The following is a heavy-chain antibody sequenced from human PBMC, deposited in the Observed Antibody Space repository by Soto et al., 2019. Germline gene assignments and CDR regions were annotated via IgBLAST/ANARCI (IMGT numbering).Heavy chain of an antibody. CDR2: ISGTGGNT. CDR3: AKVRVDHYNGFDA. Sequence: GGSLRLSCVASGFRFSSSAMAWIRQPPGRGLDWVSAISGTGGNTYFADSVEGRFVISRDNSKNTLYLQMNSLRTEDTAVYYCAKVRVDHYNGFDAWGQGTTVTVSS. CDR1: GFRFSSSA. J-gene: IGHJ6*02. V-gene: IGHV3-23*01. D-gene: IGHD2-8*01.